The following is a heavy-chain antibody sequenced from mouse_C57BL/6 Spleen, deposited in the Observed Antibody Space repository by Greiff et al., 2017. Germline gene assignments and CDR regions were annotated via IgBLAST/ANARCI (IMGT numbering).Heavy chain of an antibody. J-gene: IGHJ4*01. V-gene: IGHV2-2*01. Sequence: VQLQQSGPGLVQPSQSLSITCTVSGFSLTSYGVHWVRQSPGKGLEWLGVLWSGGSTGYNAAFITRQSICKDNSKSQVVFKMNSLQADDTSIYYCARTVVATGYDAMDYWGQGTSVTVSS. D-gene: IGHD1-1*01. CDR2: LWSGGST. CDR3: ARTVVATGYDAMDY. CDR1: GFSLTSYG.